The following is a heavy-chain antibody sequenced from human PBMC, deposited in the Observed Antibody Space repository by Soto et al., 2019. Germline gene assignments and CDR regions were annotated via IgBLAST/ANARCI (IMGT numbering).Heavy chain of an antibody. CDR2: ISGSGGST. CDR3: AKLIAAAGEKFDY. Sequence: LRLSCAASGFTFSSYAMSWVRQAPGKGLEWVSAISGSGGSTYYADSVKGRFTISRDNSKNTLYLQMNSLRAEDTAVYYCAKLIAAAGEKFDYWGQGTLVTVSS. D-gene: IGHD6-13*01. V-gene: IGHV3-23*01. J-gene: IGHJ4*02. CDR1: GFTFSSYA.